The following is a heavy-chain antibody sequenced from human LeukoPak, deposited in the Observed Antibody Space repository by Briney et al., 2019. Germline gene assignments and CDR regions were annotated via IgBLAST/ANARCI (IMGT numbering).Heavy chain of an antibody. CDR1: GYRFTDCY. Sequence: ASVKVCCKASGYRFTDCYMHWVRQAPGQGFEWMGWINPSTGDTKYAKMFQGRVTLTTGSSINTAYMELSGLRPADTAVYFCVSAYDQWGQGTLVTVSS. CDR2: INPSTGDT. CDR3: VSAYDQ. J-gene: IGHJ5*02. V-gene: IGHV1-2*02.